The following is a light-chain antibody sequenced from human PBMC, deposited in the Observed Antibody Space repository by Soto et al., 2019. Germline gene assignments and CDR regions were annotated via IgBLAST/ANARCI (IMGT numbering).Light chain of an antibody. J-gene: IGKJ1*01. V-gene: IGKV3-15*01. CDR2: GAS. CDR3: QQSYSSTWT. Sequence: EVVLTQSPATLSVSPGDRATLSCRASQSVSRNLAWYQQKPGQAPRLLIYGASTRATGVPARFSGSGSATEFTLSISSLQREDFAIYYCQQSYSSTWTFGQGTKVEIK. CDR1: QSVSRN.